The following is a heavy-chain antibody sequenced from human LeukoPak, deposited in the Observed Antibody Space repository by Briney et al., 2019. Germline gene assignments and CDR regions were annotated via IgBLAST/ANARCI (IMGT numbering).Heavy chain of an antibody. CDR2: IYPDDSDT. V-gene: IGHV5-51*01. CDR3: ARQADYNLLTGYYKGHLDY. D-gene: IGHD3-9*01. CDR1: GYSFTTYW. J-gene: IGHJ4*02. Sequence: PGESLKISCKASGYSFTTYWIAWVRQMPGKGLEWMGIIYPDDSDTRYSPSFRGQVTISADKSISTAYLRWSSLRAPDTAVYYCARQADYNLLTGYYKGHLDYWGQGTLVTVSS.